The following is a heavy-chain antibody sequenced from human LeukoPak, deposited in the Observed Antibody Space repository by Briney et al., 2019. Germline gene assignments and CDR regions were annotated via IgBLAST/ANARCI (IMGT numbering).Heavy chain of an antibody. CDR2: ISAYNGNT. D-gene: IGHD6-19*01. CDR3: ARDLAVAGIGIDF. CDR1: GYTFTNYG. J-gene: IGHJ4*02. V-gene: IGHV1-18*01. Sequence: ASVKVSCKASGYTFTNYGISWVRQAPGQGLEWMGWISAYNGNTNYAQKLQGRVTMTTDTFTNTAYMELRSLRSDDTAVYYCARDLAVAGIGIDFWGQGTLVTVSS.